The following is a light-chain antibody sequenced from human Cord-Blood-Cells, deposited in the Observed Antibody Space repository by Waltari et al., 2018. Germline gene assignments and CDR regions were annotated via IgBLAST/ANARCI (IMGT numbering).Light chain of an antibody. CDR3: QQYNSYSGT. V-gene: IGKV1-5*03. J-gene: IGKJ2*01. CDR2: KAS. CDR1: QSISSW. Sequence: DIQMTQSPSTLSASVADRVTITCRASQSISSWLAWYQQKPGKAPNLLIYKASSLESGVPSRFSGSGSGTEFTLTISSLQPDDFATYYCQQYNSYSGTFGQGTKLEIK.